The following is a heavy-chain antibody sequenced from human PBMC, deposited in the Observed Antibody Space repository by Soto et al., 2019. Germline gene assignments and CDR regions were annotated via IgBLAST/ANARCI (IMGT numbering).Heavy chain of an antibody. CDR2: ISYDGSNK. V-gene: IGHV3-30-3*01. D-gene: IGHD2-8*01. Sequence: GGSLRLSCAASGFTFSSYAMHWVRQAPGKGLEWVAVISYDGSNKYYADSVKGRFTISRDNSKNTLYLQMNSLRAEDTAVYYCARDGIVLMVYAIGYFDYWGQGTLVTVSS. J-gene: IGHJ4*02. CDR1: GFTFSSYA. CDR3: ARDGIVLMVYAIGYFDY.